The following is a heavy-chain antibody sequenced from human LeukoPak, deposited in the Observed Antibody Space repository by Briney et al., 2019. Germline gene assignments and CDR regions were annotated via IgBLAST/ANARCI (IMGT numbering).Heavy chain of an antibody. J-gene: IGHJ4*02. CDR2: INGDGSHT. V-gene: IGHV3-74*01. D-gene: IGHD3-10*01. Sequence: GGSLRLSCAASGFTFSKYYMHWVRQAPGKGPVWISYINGDGSHTTYADSVKGRFTISRDNATNTVYLQMNSLRDEDTAIYYCVNMVSDSGVEGKWGQGTLVTVSS. CDR3: VNMVSDSGVEGK. CDR1: GFTFSKYY.